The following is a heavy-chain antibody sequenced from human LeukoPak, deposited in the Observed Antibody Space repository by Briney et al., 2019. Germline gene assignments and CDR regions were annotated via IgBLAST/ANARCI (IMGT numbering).Heavy chain of an antibody. CDR1: GFTFRSYA. CDR2: ISGSGETT. V-gene: IGHV3-23*01. Sequence: GGSLRLSCAASGFTFRSYAMTWVRQAPGKGLEWVSIISGSGETTYYADSVRGRFTISRDNSKDTLYLQMNTLRAEDTAVYYCAKVLGTYDSSGYAWYFDHWGQGILVTVSS. J-gene: IGHJ4*02. D-gene: IGHD6-13*01. CDR3: AKVLGTYDSSGYAWYFDH.